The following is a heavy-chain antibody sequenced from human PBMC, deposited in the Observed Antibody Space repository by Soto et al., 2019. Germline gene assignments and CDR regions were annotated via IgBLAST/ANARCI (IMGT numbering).Heavy chain of an antibody. CDR3: AIQKAMYYDFWSGYHRTRWFDP. Sequence: ASVKVSCKASGYTFTSYDINWVRQATGQVLEWMGWMNPNSGNTGYAQKFQGRVTMTRNTSISTAYMELSSLRSEDTAVYYCAIQKAMYYDFWSGYHRTRWFDPWGQGTLVTVSS. J-gene: IGHJ5*02. D-gene: IGHD3-3*01. CDR1: GYTFTSYD. V-gene: IGHV1-8*01. CDR2: MNPNSGNT.